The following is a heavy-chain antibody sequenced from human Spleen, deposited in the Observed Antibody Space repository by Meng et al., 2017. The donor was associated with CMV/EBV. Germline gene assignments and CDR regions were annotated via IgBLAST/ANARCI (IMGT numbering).Heavy chain of an antibody. CDR1: GFTFSSYE. CDR2: ISGSGGST. V-gene: IGHV3-23*01. D-gene: IGHD3-10*01. Sequence: GESLKISCAASGFTFSSYEMNWVRQAPGKGLEWVSAISGSGGSTYYADSVKGRFTISRDNSKNTLYLQMNSLRAEDTAVYYCAKDGTHYGSGSYPPLWYYYGMDVWGQGTTVTVSS. J-gene: IGHJ6*02. CDR3: AKDGTHYGSGSYPPLWYYYGMDV.